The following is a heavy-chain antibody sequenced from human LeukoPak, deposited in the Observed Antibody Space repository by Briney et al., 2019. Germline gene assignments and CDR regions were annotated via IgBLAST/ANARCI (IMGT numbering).Heavy chain of an antibody. J-gene: IGHJ6*02. V-gene: IGHV3-74*01. D-gene: IGHD3-22*01. CDR1: GFTFSNCW. CDR2: IESDGSST. CDR3: ARDMYYYNSSAFYHYYYGMDV. Sequence: PGGSLRLSCAASGFTFSNCWMHWVRQAPGKGLEWVSRIESDGSSTTYADSVKGRFTISRDNAKNTLYLQMNSLRAEDTAVYYCARDMYYYNSSAFYHYYYGMDVWGQGTTVTVSS.